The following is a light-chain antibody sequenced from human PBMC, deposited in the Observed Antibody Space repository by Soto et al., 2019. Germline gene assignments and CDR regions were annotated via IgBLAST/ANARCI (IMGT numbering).Light chain of an antibody. CDR3: QQYGSYSRT. V-gene: IGKV1-5*03. Sequence: DIQTTQSPSTLPASVGDRVTITCRASQSISSWLAWYQQKPGKAPKLLLYKASSLESGVPSRFSGSGSGTEFTLTISSLQPEDFATYYCQQYGSYSRTFGQGTKVEIK. CDR2: KAS. J-gene: IGKJ1*01. CDR1: QSISSW.